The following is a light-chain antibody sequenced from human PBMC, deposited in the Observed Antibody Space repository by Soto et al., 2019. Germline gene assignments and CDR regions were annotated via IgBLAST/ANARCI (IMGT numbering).Light chain of an antibody. CDR3: QQDDNLPPLT. Sequence: DIQMTQSPSSLSASVGDRVTITCQASQDISNYLNWYQQKPGKAPKLLIYAASNLETGVPSRFCGSRSGTDFTFTISSLQPEDIATYSCQQDDNLPPLTFGGGTKVEIK. CDR1: QDISNY. J-gene: IGKJ4*01. CDR2: AAS. V-gene: IGKV1-33*01.